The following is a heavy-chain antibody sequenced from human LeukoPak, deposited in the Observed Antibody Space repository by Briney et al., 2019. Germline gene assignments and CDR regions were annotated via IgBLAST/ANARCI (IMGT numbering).Heavy chain of an antibody. Sequence: SETLSLTCAVYGGSFSGYYWSWIRQPPGKGLEWIGEINHSGSTNYNPSLKSRVTISVDTSKNQFSLKLSSVTAADTAVYCCAAGNDYFDYWGQGTLVTVSS. CDR1: GGSFSGYY. V-gene: IGHV4-34*01. CDR2: INHSGST. CDR3: AAGNDYFDY. J-gene: IGHJ4*02. D-gene: IGHD4-23*01.